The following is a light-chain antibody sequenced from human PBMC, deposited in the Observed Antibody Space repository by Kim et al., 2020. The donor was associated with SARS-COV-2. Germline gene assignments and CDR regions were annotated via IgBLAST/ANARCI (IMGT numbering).Light chain of an antibody. CDR3: QVWDSSSDHPRV. Sequence: SYELTQPPSVSVAPGKTVRITCGGNNIGSKSVHWYQQKPGQAPVLVIYYDSDRPSGIPERFSGSNSGNTATLTISRVEAGDEADYYCQVWDSSSDHPRVF. CDR1: NIGSKS. J-gene: IGLJ2*01. CDR2: YDS. V-gene: IGLV3-21*04.